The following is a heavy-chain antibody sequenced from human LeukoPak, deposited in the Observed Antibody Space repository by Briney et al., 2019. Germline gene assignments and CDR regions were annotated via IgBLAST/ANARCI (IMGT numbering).Heavy chain of an antibody. V-gene: IGHV3-21*01. J-gene: IGHJ4*02. CDR2: ITCSSDYI. CDR1: GFTFSSHS. D-gene: IGHD3-22*01. Sequence: GGSLRLSCAASGFTFSSHSMNWVRQAPGKGLEWVSVITCSSDYIYYADSLKGRFTVSRDNAKNSLYLQVNSLRAEDTAVYYCVRESVYYDSSGYYNVLDYWGQGTLVTVSS. CDR3: VRESVYYDSSGYYNVLDY.